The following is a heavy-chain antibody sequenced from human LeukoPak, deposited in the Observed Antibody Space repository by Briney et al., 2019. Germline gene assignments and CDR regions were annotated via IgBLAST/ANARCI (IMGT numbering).Heavy chain of an antibody. V-gene: IGHV3-23*01. CDR1: GLTFSSYA. CDR2: ISGSGGST. Sequence: PGGSLRLSCAASGLTFSSYAMSWVRQAPGKGLEWVSGISGSGGSTYYADSVKGRFTISRDNSKNTLYLQMNSLRAEDTAVYYCAKARGSGYPHYFDYWGQGTLVTVSS. CDR3: AKARGSGYPHYFDY. D-gene: IGHD3-22*01. J-gene: IGHJ4*02.